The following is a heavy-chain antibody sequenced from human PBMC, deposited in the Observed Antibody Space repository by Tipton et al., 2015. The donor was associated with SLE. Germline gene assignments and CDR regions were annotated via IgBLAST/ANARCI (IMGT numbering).Heavy chain of an antibody. CDR1: GGSFSTYY. D-gene: IGHD3-3*01. V-gene: IGHV4-34*01. J-gene: IGHJ4*02. CDR2: INHSGST. Sequence: TLSLTCAVYGGSFSTYYWSWIRQPPGKGLEWIGEINHSGSTNYSPSLKSRVTISVDTSKNQFSLKLSSVTAADTAVYYCARALFTSYDFWSGNKGYFDYWGQGTLVIVSS. CDR3: ARALFTSYDFWSGNKGYFDY.